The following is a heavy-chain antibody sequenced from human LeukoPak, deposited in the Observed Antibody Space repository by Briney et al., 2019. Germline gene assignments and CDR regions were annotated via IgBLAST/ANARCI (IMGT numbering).Heavy chain of an antibody. CDR1: GGSISSSSYY. V-gene: IGHV4-39*01. J-gene: IGHJ6*03. Sequence: SETLSLTCTVSGGSISSSSYYWGWIRQPPGKGLEWIGSIYHSGSTYYNPSLKSRVTISVDTSKNQFSLKLSSVTAADTAVYYCARHGYYYYYMDVWGKGTTVTVSS. CDR3: ARHGYYYYYMDV. CDR2: IYHSGST.